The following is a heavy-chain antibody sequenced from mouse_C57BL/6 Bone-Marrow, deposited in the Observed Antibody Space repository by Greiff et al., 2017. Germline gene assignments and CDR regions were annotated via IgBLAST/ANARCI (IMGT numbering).Heavy chain of an antibody. V-gene: IGHV1-82*01. CDR2: IYPGDGDT. J-gene: IGHJ4*01. CDR3: ARVYYSNPFAMDY. Sequence: VQLQQSGPELVKPGASVKISCKASGYTFSSYWMNWVKQRPGQGLEWIGGIYPGDGDTNYHGKFKGKATLTADKSSSTAYMQLSSLTSEDSTVYYCARVYYSNPFAMDYWGQGTSVTVSS. D-gene: IGHD2-5*01. CDR1: GYTFSSYW.